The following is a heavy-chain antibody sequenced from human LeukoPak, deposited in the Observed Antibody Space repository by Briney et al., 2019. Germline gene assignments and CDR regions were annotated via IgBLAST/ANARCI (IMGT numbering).Heavy chain of an antibody. CDR1: GFTFSSYW. J-gene: IGHJ4*02. Sequence: GGSLRLSYAASGFTFSSYWMSWVRQAPGKGLEWVANIKQDGSEKYYVDSVKGRFTISRGNAKNSLYLQMNSLRAEDTAVYYCARDTDYYGSGDFDYWGQGTLVTVSS. D-gene: IGHD3-10*01. CDR3: ARDTDYYGSGDFDY. CDR2: IKQDGSEK. V-gene: IGHV3-7*01.